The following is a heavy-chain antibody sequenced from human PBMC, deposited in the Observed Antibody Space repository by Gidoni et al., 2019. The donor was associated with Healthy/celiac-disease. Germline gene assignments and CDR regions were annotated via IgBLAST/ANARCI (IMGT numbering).Heavy chain of an antibody. V-gene: IGHV5-51*01. Sequence: EVQLVQSGAEVKKPGGSLKISWKGSGYSFTSYGIGWVRQMPGKGLEWMGIIYPGDSDTRYSPSFQGQVTISADKSISTAYLQWSSLKASDTAMYYCARRDTNFRRGYYYYYMDVWGKGTTVTVSS. CDR2: IYPGDSDT. CDR3: ARRDTNFRRGYYYYYMDV. CDR1: GYSFTSYG. J-gene: IGHJ6*03. D-gene: IGHD5-18*01.